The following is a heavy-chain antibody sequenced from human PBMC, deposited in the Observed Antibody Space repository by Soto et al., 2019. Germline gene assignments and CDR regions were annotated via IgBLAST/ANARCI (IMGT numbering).Heavy chain of an antibody. Sequence: PSQTLSLTCAISVDSVSSNSAAWNWIRQSPSRGLEWLGRTYYRSKWYNDYAVSVKSRITINPDTSKNQFSLQLNSVTPEDTAVYYCARGLRYFDWLLTDYFDYWGQGTLVTVSS. V-gene: IGHV6-1*01. CDR2: TYYRSKWYN. CDR1: VDSVSSNSAA. J-gene: IGHJ4*02. CDR3: ARGLRYFDWLLTDYFDY. D-gene: IGHD3-9*01.